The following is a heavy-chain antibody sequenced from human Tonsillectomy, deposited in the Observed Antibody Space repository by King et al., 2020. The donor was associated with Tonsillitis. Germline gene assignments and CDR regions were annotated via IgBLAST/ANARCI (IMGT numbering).Heavy chain of an antibody. CDR3: AREMVTTSLSIDH. D-gene: IGHD4-17*01. V-gene: IGHV4-39*07. CDR1: GGSIRSSDHY. Sequence: LQLQESGPRLVKTSETLSLTCTVSGGSIRSSDHYWAWIRQTPGTGLEWIASVSSGGNSYHSPSLNSRVSISLDTSKNHFSLRLTSVTAADTAVYYCAREMVTTSLSIDHWGQGTPVTVSS. J-gene: IGHJ4*02. CDR2: VSSGGNS.